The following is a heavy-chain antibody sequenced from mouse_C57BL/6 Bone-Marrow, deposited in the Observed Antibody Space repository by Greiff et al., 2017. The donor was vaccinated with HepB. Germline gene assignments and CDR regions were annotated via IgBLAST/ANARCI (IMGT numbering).Heavy chain of an antibody. CDR1: GYTFTDYE. Sequence: VQLQESGAELVRPGASVTLSCKASGYTFTDYEMHWVKQTPVHGLEWIGAIDPETGGTAYNQKFKGKAILTADKSSSTAYMELRSLTSEDSAVYYGTRGTYYSNYGYFDVWGTGTTVTVSS. J-gene: IGHJ1*03. D-gene: IGHD2-5*01. V-gene: IGHV1-15*01. CDR3: TRGTYYSNYGYFDV. CDR2: IDPETGGT.